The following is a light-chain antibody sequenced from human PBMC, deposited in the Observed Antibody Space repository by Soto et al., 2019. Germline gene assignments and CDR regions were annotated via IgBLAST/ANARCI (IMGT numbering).Light chain of an antibody. J-gene: IGKJ1*01. CDR2: WAS. Sequence: DIVMTQSPDSLAVSLGERATINCKSSQTVLYSSNNKNYLAWYQQKPGQSPKVIIYWASSRKSGVPDRFSGSGSGTNFTLTISSLQAEDVAVYYCQQYYGSPPWTFGQGTKVEIK. CDR3: QQYYGSPPWT. V-gene: IGKV4-1*01. CDR1: QTVLYSSNNKNY.